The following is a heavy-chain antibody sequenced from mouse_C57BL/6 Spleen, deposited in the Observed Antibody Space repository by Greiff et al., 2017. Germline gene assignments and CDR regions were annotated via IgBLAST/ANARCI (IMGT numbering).Heavy chain of an antibody. D-gene: IGHD1-1*01. CDR1: GFNIKDDY. CDR3: TTVYYYAYYFDY. J-gene: IGHJ2*01. V-gene: IGHV14-4*01. CDR2: IDPENGDT. Sequence: EVQLQQSGAELVRPGASVKLSCTASGFNIKDDYMHWVKQRPEQGLEWIGWIDPENGDTEYASKFQGKATITADTSSNTAYLQLSSLTSEDTAVYYCTTVYYYAYYFDYWGQGTTLTVSS.